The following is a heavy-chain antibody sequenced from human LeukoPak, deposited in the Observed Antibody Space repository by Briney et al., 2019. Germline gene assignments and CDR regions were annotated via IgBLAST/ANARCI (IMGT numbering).Heavy chain of an antibody. Sequence: GGSLRLSCAASGFTFSDTWMHWVRHPPGAGLVWVSRIRSDGSDTRYAESVKGRFTISRDNANNTLYLQMNSLRAEDTAVYYCARVPAGVIGMKDAFDIWGQGTMVTVSS. CDR3: ARVPAGVIGMKDAFDI. CDR2: IRSDGSDT. CDR1: GFTFSDTW. J-gene: IGHJ3*02. V-gene: IGHV3-74*01. D-gene: IGHD3-16*02.